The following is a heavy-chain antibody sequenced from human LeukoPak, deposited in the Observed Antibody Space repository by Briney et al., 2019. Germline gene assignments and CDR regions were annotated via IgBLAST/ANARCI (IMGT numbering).Heavy chain of an antibody. CDR1: GFTFSSYA. CDR3: ARDLEAANTYYFDY. CDR2: ISSAGTT. V-gene: IGHV3-66*01. J-gene: IGHJ4*02. D-gene: IGHD6-13*01. Sequence: GGSLRLSCAASGFTFSSYAMSWFRQAPGKGLEWVSIISSAGTTYYADSVKGRFTISRDNSKNTVYLQVNSLRDEDTAVYYCARDLEAANTYYFDYWGQGTMVTVSS.